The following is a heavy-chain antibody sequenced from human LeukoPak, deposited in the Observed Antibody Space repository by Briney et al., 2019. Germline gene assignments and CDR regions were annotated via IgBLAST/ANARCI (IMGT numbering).Heavy chain of an antibody. CDR3: AGSLKFITMIPHY. D-gene: IGHD3-22*01. Sequence: GASVKVSCKASGGTFSSYAISWVRQAPGQGLEWMGGIIPIFGTANYAQKFQGRVTITADESTSTAYMELNSLRSEDTAVFYCAGSLKFITMIPHYWGQGTLVTVSS. CDR1: GGTFSSYA. J-gene: IGHJ4*02. CDR2: IIPIFGTA. V-gene: IGHV1-69*13.